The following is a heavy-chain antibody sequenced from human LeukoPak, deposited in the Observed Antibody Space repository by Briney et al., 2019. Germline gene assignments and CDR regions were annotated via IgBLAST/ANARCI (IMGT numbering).Heavy chain of an antibody. CDR2: IYSGGST. V-gene: IGHV3-66*01. Sequence: GGSLRLSCAASGFTVSSNYMSWVRHAPGKGLEWVSVIYSGGSTYYADSVKGRFTISRDNSKNTLYLQMNSLRAEDTAVYYCAREASDSTSGHWGQGTLVTVSS. CDR1: GFTVSSNY. J-gene: IGHJ1*01. CDR3: AREASDSTSGH. D-gene: IGHD1-1*01.